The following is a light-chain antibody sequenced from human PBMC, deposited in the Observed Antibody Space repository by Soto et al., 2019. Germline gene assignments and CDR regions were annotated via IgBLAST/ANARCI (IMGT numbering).Light chain of an antibody. CDR1: QTISSW. V-gene: IGKV1-5*01. J-gene: IGKJ1*01. Sequence: DIQMTQSPSTLSGSVGDRVTITCGASQTISSWLAWYQQKPGKAPKLLIYAASSLQSGVPSRFSGSGSGADYTLTISSLQPEDFATYYCQKYNIAPSWTFGQGTKVDIK. CDR2: AAS. CDR3: QKYNIAPSWT.